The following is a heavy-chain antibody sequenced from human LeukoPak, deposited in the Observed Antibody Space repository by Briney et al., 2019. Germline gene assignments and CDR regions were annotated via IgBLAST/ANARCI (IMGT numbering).Heavy chain of an antibody. CDR3: ATNTGSYFAWFDY. D-gene: IGHD1-26*01. CDR1: GDSLSSSY. V-gene: IGHV4-4*07. J-gene: IGHJ4*02. CDR2: IYTSGYT. Sequence: KPSETLSLTCTVSGDSLSSSYWSWVRQPAGKGLEWIGRIYTSGYTNYNPSLRSRVTLSVETSKNQFSLKLTSVTDADAAVYSCATNTGSYFAWFDYWGQGTLVTVSS.